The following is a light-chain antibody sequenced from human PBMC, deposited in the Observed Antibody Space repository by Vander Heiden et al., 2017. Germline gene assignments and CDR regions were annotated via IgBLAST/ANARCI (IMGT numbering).Light chain of an antibody. J-gene: IGLJ2*01. V-gene: IGLV6-57*02. CDR2: DDY. CDR1: SGRIASNY. CDR3: QSYDSTNVV. Sequence: NLMLTPPHSVSASPVKTVTISCPGRSGRIASNYVQWYQQRPGSAPTTVIYDDYQRPSGVPDRFSASIDSSSNSASLTISGLKTEDEADYYCQSYDSTNVVFGGGTKLTVL.